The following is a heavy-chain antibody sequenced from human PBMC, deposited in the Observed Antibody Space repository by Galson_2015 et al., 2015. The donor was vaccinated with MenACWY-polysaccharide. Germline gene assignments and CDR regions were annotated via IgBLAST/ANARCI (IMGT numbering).Heavy chain of an antibody. J-gene: IGHJ5*02. Sequence: TLSLTCSVSGDSITSGGHHWTWLRQHPETGLNWIGYIFNNGGPKSNPSLRSRVTISSDPSRSQFSLQLTSVTAADTAIYYCAAIPSTMSSFGWFDPWGQGILVAVSS. V-gene: IGHV4-31*03. CDR2: IFNNGGP. CDR1: GDSITSGGHH. D-gene: IGHD3-3*01. CDR3: AAIPSTMSSFGWFDP.